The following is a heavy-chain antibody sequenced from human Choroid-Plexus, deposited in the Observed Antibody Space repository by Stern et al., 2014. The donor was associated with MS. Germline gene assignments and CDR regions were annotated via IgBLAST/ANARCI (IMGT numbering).Heavy chain of an antibody. J-gene: IGHJ6*02. V-gene: IGHV1-2*02. CDR2: INPNTGGK. CDR1: GYIFTGYY. D-gene: IGHD3-3*01. CDR3: ARDQRGITIFGVVTDYYYLGMDV. Sequence: HVQLGQSGAEVKKPGASVKVSCKTSGYIFTGYYIHWVRQAPGQGLEWMAWINPNTGGKKYAQKFQGRVTMSRDPSISTAYVELSSLTSDDTAVYYCARDQRGITIFGVVTDYYYLGMDVWGQGTTVTVSS.